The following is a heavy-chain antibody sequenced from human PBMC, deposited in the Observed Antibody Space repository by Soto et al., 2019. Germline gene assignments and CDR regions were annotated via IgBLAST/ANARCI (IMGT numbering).Heavy chain of an antibody. CDR2: IYYSGST. Sequence: QVQLQESGPGLVKPSQTLSLTCTVSGGSISSGDYYWSWIRQPPGKGLEWIGYIYYSGSTHYNPSLKSRXTISVXTSKNQFSLKLSSVTAADTAVYYCARVGGFGATTIDYWGQGTLVTVSS. CDR1: GGSISSGDYY. J-gene: IGHJ4*02. V-gene: IGHV4-30-4*01. CDR3: ARVGGFGATTIDY. D-gene: IGHD3-10*01.